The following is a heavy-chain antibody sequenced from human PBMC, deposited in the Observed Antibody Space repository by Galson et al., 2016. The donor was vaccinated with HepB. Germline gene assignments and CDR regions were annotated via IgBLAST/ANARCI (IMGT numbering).Heavy chain of an antibody. CDR3: ARDSGQLLWDS. V-gene: IGHV3-48*02. D-gene: IGHD2-2*01. J-gene: IGHJ4*02. Sequence: SLRLSCAGSGFTFRDYSINWVRQAPGKGLEWVSYISTSSIGTIYYADSLKGRFTISRDNDKNSVYLQMNSLRDEDTAVYYCARDSGQLLWDSWGQGTLVTVSS. CDR1: GFTFRDYS. CDR2: ISTSSIGTI.